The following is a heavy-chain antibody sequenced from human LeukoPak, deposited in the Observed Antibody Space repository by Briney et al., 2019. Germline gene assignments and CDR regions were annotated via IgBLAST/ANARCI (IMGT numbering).Heavy chain of an antibody. Sequence: PGGSLRLSCAASGFTFSSYGMHWVRQAPGKGLEWVAFIRYDGSNKYYADSVKGRFTISRDNSKNTLYLQMISLRAEDTAVYYCAKDRGSSWYVDYYYMDVWGKGTTVTVSS. CDR1: GFTFSSYG. V-gene: IGHV3-30*02. D-gene: IGHD6-13*01. J-gene: IGHJ6*03. CDR3: AKDRGSSWYVDYYYMDV. CDR2: IRYDGSNK.